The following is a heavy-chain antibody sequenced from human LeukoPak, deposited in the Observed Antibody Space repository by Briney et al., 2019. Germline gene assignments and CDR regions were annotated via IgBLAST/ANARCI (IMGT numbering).Heavy chain of an antibody. CDR1: GYSFANSW. V-gene: IGHV5-51*01. CDR2: IYPGDSDT. Sequence: LGESLKISCEGSGYSFANSWIAWVRQMPGKGLEWMGIIYPGDSDTTYNPSFQGQVTISADMSIDSTFLQWNTLKASDTAIYYCARRGQQLGWGASDIWGQGTMVTVSS. CDR3: ARRGQQLGWGASDI. D-gene: IGHD1-1*01. J-gene: IGHJ3*02.